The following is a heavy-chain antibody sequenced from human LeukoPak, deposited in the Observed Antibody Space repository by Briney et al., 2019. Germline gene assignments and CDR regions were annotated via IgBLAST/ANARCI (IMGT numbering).Heavy chain of an antibody. CDR1: GASVSSYC. V-gene: IGHV4-59*02. D-gene: IGHD6-13*01. J-gene: IGHJ5*02. Sequence: SASVSLTCPVAGASVSSYCRSWIRLPARGGRGWLGYIYSKGRTTYNPSLKRPVSIAVDPSKNKFSLRLSSVTAADTAVYYCARDYSSSWSSGGNWFDPGGQGTLVTVSS. CDR2: IYSKGRT. CDR3: ARDYSSSWSSGGNWFDP.